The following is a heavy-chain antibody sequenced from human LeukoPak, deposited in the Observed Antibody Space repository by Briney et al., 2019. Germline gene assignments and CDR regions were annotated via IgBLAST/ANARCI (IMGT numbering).Heavy chain of an antibody. D-gene: IGHD2-15*01. CDR1: GGSINSYY. J-gene: IGHJ4*02. CDR2: IYYSGST. Sequence: SETLSLTCTVSGGSINSYYWSWIRQPPGKGLEWIGYIYYSGSTNYNPSLKSRVTISVDTSKNQFSLKLSSVTAADTAVYYCARRGVVVVAATDYFDYWGQGTLVTVSS. V-gene: IGHV4-59*08. CDR3: ARRGVVVVAATDYFDY.